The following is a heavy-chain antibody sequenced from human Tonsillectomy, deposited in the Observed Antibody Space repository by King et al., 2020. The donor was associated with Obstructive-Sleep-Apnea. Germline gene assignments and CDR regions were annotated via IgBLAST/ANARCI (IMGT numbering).Heavy chain of an antibody. CDR1: GDSMRSSF. Sequence: QVQLQESGPGLVKPSETLSLTCTVSGDSMRSSFWSWIRQPPGKGLEWIGYIHDSGITSYSPSLKSRVTISVDTSKNQFSLKLTSVTAADTAVYYCAGRANYYSSGSSYNDAFDIWGQGGLVTVSS. D-gene: IGHD3-10*01. V-gene: IGHV4-59*01. CDR2: IHDSGIT. J-gene: IGHJ3*02. CDR3: AGRANYYSSGSSYNDAFDI.